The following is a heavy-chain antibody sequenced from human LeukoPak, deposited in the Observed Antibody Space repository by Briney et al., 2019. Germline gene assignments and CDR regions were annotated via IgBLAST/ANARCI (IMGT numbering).Heavy chain of an antibody. J-gene: IGHJ6*02. V-gene: IGHV3-30*18. CDR2: ISYDGSNK. CDR3: AKDQRWFGELSSSKFGMDV. CDR1: GFTFSSYG. Sequence: GGSLRLSCAASGFTFSSYGMHWVRQAPGKGLEWVAVISYDGSNKYYADSAKGRFTISRDNSKNTLYLQMNSLRAEDTAVYYCAKDQRWFGELSSSKFGMDVWGQGTTVTVSS. D-gene: IGHD3-10*01.